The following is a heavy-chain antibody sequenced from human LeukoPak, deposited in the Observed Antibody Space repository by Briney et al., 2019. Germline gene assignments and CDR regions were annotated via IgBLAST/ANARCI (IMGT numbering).Heavy chain of an antibody. CDR1: GYTFTNYG. J-gene: IGHJ4*02. Sequence: GASVKVSCKASGYTFTNYGISWVRQAPGQGLEWMGWISGYNDDTNSAQKFQGRVTMTTDTSTSTTYMELRSLRSDDTAVYYCARNTSCCGHDYWGQGTLVIVSS. V-gene: IGHV1-18*01. CDR2: ISGYNDDT. D-gene: IGHD2-15*01. CDR3: ARNTSCCGHDY.